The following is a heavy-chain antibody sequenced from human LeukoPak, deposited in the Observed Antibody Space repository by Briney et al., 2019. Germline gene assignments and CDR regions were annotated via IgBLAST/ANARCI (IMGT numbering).Heavy chain of an antibody. Sequence: ASVKVSCKASGYTFTSYGISWVRQAPGQGLEWMGWISAYNGNTNYAQKLQGRVTMTTDTSTSTAYMELRSLRSDDTAVYYCARGYCSGGSCGSTEYFQHWGQGTLVTVSS. V-gene: IGHV1-18*01. CDR2: ISAYNGNT. J-gene: IGHJ1*01. CDR3: ARGYCSGGSCGSTEYFQH. D-gene: IGHD2-15*01. CDR1: GYTFTSYG.